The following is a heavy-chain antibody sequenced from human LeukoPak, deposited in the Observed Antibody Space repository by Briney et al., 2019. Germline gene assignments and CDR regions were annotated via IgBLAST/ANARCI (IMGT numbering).Heavy chain of an antibody. J-gene: IGHJ4*02. Sequence: SVKVSCKASGGTFSSYAISWVRQAPGQGLEWMGRIIPILGIANYAQKFQGRVTITADKSTSTAYMELSSLRSEDTAVYYCARVAQDGGGSYYRDWGQGTLVTVSS. CDR1: GGTFSSYA. D-gene: IGHD1-26*01. CDR2: IIPILGIA. CDR3: ARVAQDGGGSYYRD. V-gene: IGHV1-69*04.